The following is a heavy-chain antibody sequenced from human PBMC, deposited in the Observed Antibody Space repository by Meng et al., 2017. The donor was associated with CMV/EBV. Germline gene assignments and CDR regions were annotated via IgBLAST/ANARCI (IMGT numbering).Heavy chain of an antibody. D-gene: IGHD2-2*01. Sequence: ASVKVSCKASGYTFTGYYMHWVRQAPGQGLEWMGWINPNSGGTNYAQKFQGRVTMTRDTSISTAYMELSRLRSDDTAVYYCVRDRKVVPAGGWFDPWGQGTLVTVSS. V-gene: IGHV1-2*02. CDR2: INPNSGGT. J-gene: IGHJ5*02. CDR3: VRDRKVVPAGGWFDP. CDR1: GYTFTGYY.